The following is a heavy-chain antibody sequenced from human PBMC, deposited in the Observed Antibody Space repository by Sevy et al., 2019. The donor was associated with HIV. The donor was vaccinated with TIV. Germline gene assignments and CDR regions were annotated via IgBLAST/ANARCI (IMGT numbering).Heavy chain of an antibody. CDR2: ISTSSNNI. J-gene: IGHJ4*02. CDR3: ARTFSLSWYDY. CDR1: EFAFNIHN. D-gene: IGHD6-13*01. Sequence: GGSLKLSCVASEFAFNIHNMSWVRQAPGKGLEWVSSISTSSNNIYYADSVEGRFTISRDNAKNPLYLQMNSLRAEDKAVYYCARTFSLSWYDYWGQGTLVTVSS. V-gene: IGHV3-21*01.